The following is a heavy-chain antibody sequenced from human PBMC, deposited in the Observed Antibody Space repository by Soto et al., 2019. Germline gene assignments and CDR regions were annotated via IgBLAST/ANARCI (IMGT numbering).Heavy chain of an antibody. D-gene: IGHD6-6*01. CDR3: ARALGPEKDLDY. CDR1: GFTFSSYG. V-gene: IGHV3-33*01. Sequence: QVQLVESGGGVVQPGRSLRLSCAASGFTFSSYGMHWVRQAPGKGLEWVAVIWYDGSNKYYADSVKGRFTISRDNSKNTLYLQMNSLRADDTAVYYCARALGPEKDLDYWGQGTLVTVSS. CDR2: IWYDGSNK. J-gene: IGHJ4*02.